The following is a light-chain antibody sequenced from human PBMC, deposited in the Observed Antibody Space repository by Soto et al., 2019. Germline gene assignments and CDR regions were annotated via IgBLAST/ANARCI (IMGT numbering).Light chain of an antibody. J-gene: IGKJ4*01. CDR2: DAS. V-gene: IGKV3-11*01. CDR3: QQRSNWPLT. Sequence: EIVMTQSPATLSVSPGERATLYCRASQSVSSSYLAWYQQKPGQAPRLLIYDASNRATGIPARFSGSGSGTDFTLTISSLEPEDFAVYYCQQRSNWPLTFGGGTKVDIK. CDR1: QSVSSSY.